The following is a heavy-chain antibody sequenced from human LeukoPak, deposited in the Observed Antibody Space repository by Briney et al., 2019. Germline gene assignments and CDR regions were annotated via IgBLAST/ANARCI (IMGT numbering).Heavy chain of an antibody. CDR2: ISAYNGNT. V-gene: IGHV1-18*01. CDR3: ARGAVGATLAAFDI. CDR1: GYTFTSYD. J-gene: IGHJ3*02. Sequence: ASVKVSCKASGYTFTSYDINWVRQAPGQGLEWMGWISAYNGNTNYAQKLQGRVTMTTDTSTSTAYMELRSLRSDDTAVYYCARGAVGATLAAFDIWGQGTMVTVSS. D-gene: IGHD1-26*01.